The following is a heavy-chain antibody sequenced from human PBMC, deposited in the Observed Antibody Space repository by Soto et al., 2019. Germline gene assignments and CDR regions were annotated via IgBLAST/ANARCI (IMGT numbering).Heavy chain of an antibody. D-gene: IGHD4-17*01. J-gene: IGHJ1*01. CDR3: ALQNTVTTIHDID. Sequence: GESLKISCKGSGYSFTSYLIGWVRQMPGKGLEWMGIIYPGDSDTRYSPSFQGQVTISADKSISTAYLQWSSLKASDTAMYYCALQNTVTTIHDIDWGKCSLVTLA. CDR2: IYPGDSDT. V-gene: IGHV5-51*01. CDR1: GYSFTSYL.